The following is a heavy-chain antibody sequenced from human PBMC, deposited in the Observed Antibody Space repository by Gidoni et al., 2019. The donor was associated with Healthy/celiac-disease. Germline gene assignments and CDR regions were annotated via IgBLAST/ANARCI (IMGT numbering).Heavy chain of an antibody. CDR3: ARGDSRYYGSGSSYY. CDR1: GGSISSGDYY. V-gene: IGHV4-30-4*01. Sequence: QVQLQESGPGLVKPSQTLSLTCTVSGGSISSGDYYWSWIRQPPGKGLEWIGYIYYSGSTYYNPSLKSRVTISVDTSKNQFSLKLSSVTAADTAVYYCARGDSRYYGSGSSYYWGQGTLVTVSS. D-gene: IGHD3-10*01. CDR2: IYYSGST. J-gene: IGHJ4*02.